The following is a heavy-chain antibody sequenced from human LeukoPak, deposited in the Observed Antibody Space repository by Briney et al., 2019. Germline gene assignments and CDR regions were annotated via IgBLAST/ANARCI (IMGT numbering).Heavy chain of an antibody. CDR1: GFTFSSYG. D-gene: IGHD3-9*01. CDR2: IWYDGSNK. J-gene: IGHJ6*04. CDR3: ARDSQPPPYDILTGYYGMDV. Sequence: PGGSLRLSCAASGFTFSSYGIHWVRQAPGKGLEWVAVIWYDGSNKYYADSVKGRFTISRDNSKNTLYLQMNSLRAEDTAVYYCARDSQPPPYDILTGYYGMDVWGKGTTVTVSS. V-gene: IGHV3-33*01.